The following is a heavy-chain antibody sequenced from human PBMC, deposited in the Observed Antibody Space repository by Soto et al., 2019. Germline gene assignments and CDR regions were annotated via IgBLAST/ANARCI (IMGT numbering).Heavy chain of an antibody. CDR3: ARLEGLATISYYFDF. J-gene: IGHJ4*02. CDR2: IYYRGNA. CDR1: DDSINSDKYY. D-gene: IGHD3-9*01. V-gene: IGHV4-39*01. Sequence: QLQLQESGPGLVKPSETLSLTCSVSDDSINSDKYYWGWIRQPPGKGLEWIGSIYYRGNAYYNPSLKTRVTISLDKSRSQFFLKLNSVTAADSAVYFCARLEGLATISYYFDFWGPGALVTVSS.